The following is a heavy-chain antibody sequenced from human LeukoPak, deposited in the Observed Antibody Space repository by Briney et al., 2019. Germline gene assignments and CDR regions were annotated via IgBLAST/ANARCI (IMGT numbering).Heavy chain of an antibody. CDR1: GFTFNDYY. V-gene: IGHV3-11*01. CDR2: INIGGTNT. J-gene: IGHJ5*02. Sequence: GGSLRLSCAASGFTFNDYYMSWIRQAPGRGLEWLSYINIGGTNTHYADSVKGRFTISRENAKKSLYLEMNNLRAEDTAVYYCATDGAGFDTWGQGVLVTVSS. CDR3: ATDGAGFDT.